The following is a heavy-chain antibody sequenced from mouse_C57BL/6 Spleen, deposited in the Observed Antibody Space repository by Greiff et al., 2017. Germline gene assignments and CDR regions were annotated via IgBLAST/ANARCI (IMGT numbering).Heavy chain of an antibody. CDR3: ARCPYDYDWYFDV. V-gene: IGHV14-2*01. CDR1: GFNITDYY. J-gene: IGHJ1*03. Sequence: EVKLMESGAELVKPGASVKLSCTASGFNITDYYMNWVKQRTEQGLEWIGRIDPEDGETKYAPKFQGKATITADTSSNTAYLQLSSLTSEDTAVYYCARCPYDYDWYFDVWGTGTTVTVSS. D-gene: IGHD2-4*01. CDR2: IDPEDGET.